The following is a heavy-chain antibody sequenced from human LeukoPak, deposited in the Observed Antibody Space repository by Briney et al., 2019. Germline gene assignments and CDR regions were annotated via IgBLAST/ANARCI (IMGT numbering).Heavy chain of an antibody. J-gene: IGHJ4*02. Sequence: PSETLSLTCTVSGGSISSGDYYWSWIRQPPGKGLEWIGYIYYSGSTYYNPSLKSRVTISVDTSKNQFSLKLSSVTAADTAVYYCARVGWFGESSPYFDYWGQGTLVTVSS. CDR1: GGSISSGDYY. V-gene: IGHV4-30-4*01. CDR3: ARVGWFGESSPYFDY. D-gene: IGHD3-10*01. CDR2: IYYSGST.